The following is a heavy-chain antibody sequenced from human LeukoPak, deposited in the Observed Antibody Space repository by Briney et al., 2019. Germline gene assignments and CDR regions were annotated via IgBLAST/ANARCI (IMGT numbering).Heavy chain of an antibody. J-gene: IGHJ4*02. D-gene: IGHD3-3*01. CDR1: GFTFSSYA. Sequence: GGSLRLSCAASGFTFSSYAMSWVRQAPGKGLEWVAGISYDGSNKYYADSVKGRFTISRDNSKNTLYLQMNSLGAEDTAVYYCVKERYYDFWRALDYWGQGTLVTVSS. CDR2: ISYDGSNK. V-gene: IGHV3-30*18. CDR3: VKERYYDFWRALDY.